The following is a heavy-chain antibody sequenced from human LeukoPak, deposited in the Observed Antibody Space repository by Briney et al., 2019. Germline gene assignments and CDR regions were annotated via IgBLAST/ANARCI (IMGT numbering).Heavy chain of an antibody. J-gene: IGHJ4*02. V-gene: IGHV3-30*04. CDR2: ISYDGSNK. Sequence: GGSLRLSCAASGFTFSSYAMHWVRQAPGKGLEWVAVISYDGSNKYYADSVKGRFTISRDNSKSTLYLQMNSLRAEDTAVYYCARGLLRYFDWLDYWGQGNLVNVSS. CDR3: ARGLLRYFDWLDY. CDR1: GFTFSSYA. D-gene: IGHD3-9*01.